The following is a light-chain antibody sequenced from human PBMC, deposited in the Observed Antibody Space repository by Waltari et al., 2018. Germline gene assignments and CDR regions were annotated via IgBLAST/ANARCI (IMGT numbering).Light chain of an antibody. V-gene: IGKV3-11*01. J-gene: IGKJ1*01. Sequence: QKPGQAPRLPISDASTRATGIPARFSGSGSGTDFTLTITSLEPEDSAVYFCQQRSSWRTFGQGTKVEIK. CDR3: QQRSSWRT. CDR2: DAS.